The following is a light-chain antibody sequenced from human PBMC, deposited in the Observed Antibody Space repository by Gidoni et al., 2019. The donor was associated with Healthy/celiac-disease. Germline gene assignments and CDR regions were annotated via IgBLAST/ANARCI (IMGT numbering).Light chain of an antibody. CDR1: SSDVGGYNY. CDR2: EVS. Sequence: QSALTQPPSASGSPVQSFTISCTGTSSDVGGYNYVSWYQQHPGKAPKLLIYEVSKRPSGVPDRFSGSKSGNTASLTVSGLQAEDEADYYCSSYAGSNNLVFGGGTKLTVL. V-gene: IGLV2-8*01. J-gene: IGLJ2*01. CDR3: SSYAGSNNLV.